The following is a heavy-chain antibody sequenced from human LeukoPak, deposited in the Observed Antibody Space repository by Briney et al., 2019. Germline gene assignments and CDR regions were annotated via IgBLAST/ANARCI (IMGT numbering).Heavy chain of an antibody. CDR3: ARRLYCSTTTCPLSPVDY. CDR2: IYRSGST. V-gene: IGHV3-66*04. D-gene: IGHD2-2*01. J-gene: IGHJ4*02. Sequence: GVSLRLSCAASGFTVSSNYMTWVRQAPGKGLEWVSVIYRSGSTYYADSVKGRFTISRDNSKNTLYLQMNSLTAEDTAVYYCARRLYCSTTTCPLSPVDYWGQGTLVTVSS. CDR1: GFTVSSNY.